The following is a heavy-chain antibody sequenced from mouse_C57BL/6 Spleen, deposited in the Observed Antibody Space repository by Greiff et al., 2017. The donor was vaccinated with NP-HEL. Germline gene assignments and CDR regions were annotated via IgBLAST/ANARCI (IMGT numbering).Heavy chain of an antibody. CDR2: IYPGDGDT. J-gene: IGHJ1*03. D-gene: IGHD1-1*01. CDR3: ARSEGSYYYGSREYFDV. V-gene: IGHV1-82*01. Sequence: QVQLQQSGPELVKPGASVKISCKASGYAFSSSWMNWVKQRPGKGLEWIGRIYPGDGDTNYNGKFKGKATLTADKSSSTAYMQLSSLTSEDSAVYFCARSEGSYYYGSREYFDVWGTGTTVTVSS. CDR1: GYAFSSSW.